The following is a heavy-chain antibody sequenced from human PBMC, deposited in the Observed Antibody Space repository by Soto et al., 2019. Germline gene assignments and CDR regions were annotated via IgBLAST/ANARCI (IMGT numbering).Heavy chain of an antibody. J-gene: IGHJ4*02. D-gene: IGHD5-18*01. V-gene: IGHV4-34*01. Sequence: SETLSLTCAVYGGSVSGYYWSWIRQPPGKGLEWIGEINHSGSTNYNPSLKSRVTISVDTSKNQFSLKLSSVTAADTAVYYCARTGSYFPEPFDYWGQGTLVTVSS. CDR1: GGSVSGYY. CDR2: INHSGST. CDR3: ARTGSYFPEPFDY.